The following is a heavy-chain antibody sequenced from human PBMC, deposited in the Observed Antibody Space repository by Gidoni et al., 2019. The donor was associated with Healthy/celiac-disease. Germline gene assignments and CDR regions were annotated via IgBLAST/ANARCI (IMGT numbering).Heavy chain of an antibody. Sequence: EVQLVQSGAEVQKPGESLKISCKVSGYSFTSYWLGCVRQMPGKGLKWIGIIYPGDADTRYSPSFQGQVTISAEKSISTAYLQWSSLKASDTAMYYCARRGGAQILTGSDSPYYYYGMDVWGQGTTVTVSS. D-gene: IGHD3-9*01. J-gene: IGHJ6*02. CDR1: GYSFTSYW. CDR3: ARRGGAQILTGSDSPYYYYGMDV. CDR2: IYPGDADT. V-gene: IGHV5-51*03.